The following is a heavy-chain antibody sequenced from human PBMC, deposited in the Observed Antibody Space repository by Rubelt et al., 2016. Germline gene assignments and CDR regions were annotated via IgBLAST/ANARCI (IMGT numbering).Heavy chain of an antibody. CDR3: YSSGRRGYGDGMDV. CDR2: ISGRGGST. Sequence: EVQLLASGGGLVQPGGSLRLSCAASGFPFSSYAMSWVRNAPGKGLELVSGISGRGGSTYYADSVKGRFTISRDNAKNSRYLQMSSLRAEDTAVYYCYSSGRRGYGDGMDVWGQGTTVTVSS. J-gene: IGHJ6*02. D-gene: IGHD3-22*01. V-gene: IGHV3-23*01. CDR1: GFPFSSYA.